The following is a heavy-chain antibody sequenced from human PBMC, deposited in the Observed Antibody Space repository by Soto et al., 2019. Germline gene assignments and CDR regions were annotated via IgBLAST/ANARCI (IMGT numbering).Heavy chain of an antibody. CDR3: AKDRQAGYGEYSFEF. D-gene: IGHD3-10*01. CDR2: VTGSGGST. Sequence: VQLLESGGGLVQPGRSLRLSCAASGFNFRNYAMNWVRQAPGKGLEWVSGVTGSGGSTYYADSVKGRFTISRDNSKNTQYLQMNTLRAEDTEVYYGAKDRQAGYGEYSFEFWGQGTLVAVSS. J-gene: IGHJ4*02. V-gene: IGHV3-23*01. CDR1: GFNFRNYA.